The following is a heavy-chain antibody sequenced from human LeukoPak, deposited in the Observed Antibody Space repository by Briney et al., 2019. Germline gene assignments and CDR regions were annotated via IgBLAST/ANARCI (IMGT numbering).Heavy chain of an antibody. CDR3: ARLNHDNCFDF. D-gene: IGHD1-1*01. CDR1: GGSITTYY. CDR2: IYTSGTT. J-gene: IGHJ4*02. V-gene: IGHV4-4*07. Sequence: PSETLSLTCTVSGGSITTYYWSWIRQPAGKGLEWIGRIYTSGTTNYNPSLKSRVTMSLDTSNHKLSLKLSSVTDADTAVYYCARLNHDNCFDFWGQGILVTVSS.